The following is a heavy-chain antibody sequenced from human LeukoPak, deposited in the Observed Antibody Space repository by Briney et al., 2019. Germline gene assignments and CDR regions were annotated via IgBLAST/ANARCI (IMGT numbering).Heavy chain of an antibody. CDR2: MRYDGSNK. J-gene: IGHJ4*02. D-gene: IGHD1-26*01. CDR3: AKSGSGSYYPRVYYFDY. V-gene: IGHV3-30*02. Sequence: GGSLRLSCAASGFTFSSYGMHWVRQAPGKGLEWVAFMRYDGSNKYYADSVKGRFAISRDNSKNTLYLQMNSLRAEDTAVYYCAKSGSGSYYPRVYYFDYWGQGTLVTVSS. CDR1: GFTFSSYG.